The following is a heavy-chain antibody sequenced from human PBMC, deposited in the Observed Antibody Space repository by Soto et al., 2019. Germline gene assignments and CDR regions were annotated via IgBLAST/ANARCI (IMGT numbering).Heavy chain of an antibody. CDR3: ARGELDYFGLDYFDY. D-gene: IGHD4-17*01. J-gene: IGHJ4*02. V-gene: IGHV4-61*08. CDR2: IYYSGST. CDR1: GGSISSGDYY. Sequence: SETLSLTCTVSGGSISSGDYYWSWIRQPPGKGLEWIGYIYYSGSTYYNPSLKSRVTISVDTSKNQFSLKLSSVTAADTAVYYCARGELDYFGLDYFDYWGQGTLVTVSS.